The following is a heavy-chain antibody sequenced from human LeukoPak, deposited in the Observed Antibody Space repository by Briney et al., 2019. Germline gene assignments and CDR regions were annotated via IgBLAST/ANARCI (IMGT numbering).Heavy chain of an antibody. Sequence: GASVNVSCKASGYTFTGYYMHWVRQAPGQGLEWMGWINPNSGGTNYAQKFQGRVTMTRDTSISTAYMELSRLRSDDTAVYYCAVAYCSGGSCYLDYWGQGTLVTVSP. CDR2: INPNSGGT. J-gene: IGHJ4*02. D-gene: IGHD2-15*01. CDR3: AVAYCSGGSCYLDY. CDR1: GYTFTGYY. V-gene: IGHV1-2*02.